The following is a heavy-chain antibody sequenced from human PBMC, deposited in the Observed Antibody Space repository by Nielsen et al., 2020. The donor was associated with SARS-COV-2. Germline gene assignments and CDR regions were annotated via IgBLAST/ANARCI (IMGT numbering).Heavy chain of an antibody. CDR2: IKSKTDGGTT. V-gene: IGHV3-15*01. CDR1: GFTFSNDW. Sequence: GESLKISCAASGFTFSNDWMSWVRQAPGKGLEWVGRIKSKTDGGTTDYAAPVKGRFTISRDDSKNTLYLQMNSLKTEDTAVYYCTTADYDILTGPWGQGTLVTVSS. D-gene: IGHD3-9*01. J-gene: IGHJ4*02. CDR3: TTADYDILTGP.